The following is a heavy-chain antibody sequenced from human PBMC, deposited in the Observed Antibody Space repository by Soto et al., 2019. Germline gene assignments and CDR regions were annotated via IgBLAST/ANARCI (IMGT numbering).Heavy chain of an antibody. D-gene: IGHD3-22*01. Sequence: QVQLQESGPGLVKPSETLSLTCTVSDGSITNYYYSWIRQPPGKGLEWIGYIFHTGTTSYNPSLKSRVALSGDTSQSQFSLKLNSVTAADTAVYYCTTEAYDNSGSLAFDIWGPGTLVTVS. V-gene: IGHV4-59*08. CDR2: IFHTGTT. CDR1: DGSITNYY. J-gene: IGHJ3*02. CDR3: TTEAYDNSGSLAFDI.